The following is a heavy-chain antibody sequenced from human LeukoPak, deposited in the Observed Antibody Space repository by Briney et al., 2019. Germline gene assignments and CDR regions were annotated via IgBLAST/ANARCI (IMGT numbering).Heavy chain of an antibody. CDR1: GFTFSTYS. CDR2: ISSSGSSI. J-gene: IGHJ4*02. CDR3: ARGYATAFDS. Sequence: TGGSLRLSCAASGFTFSTYSMNWVRQAPGKGLEWVSYISSSGSSIYYADSVKGRFTISRDNAKNSLYLHMNSLRAEDTAVFYCARGYATAFDSWGQGALVTVSS. V-gene: IGHV3-48*04. D-gene: IGHD2-2*01.